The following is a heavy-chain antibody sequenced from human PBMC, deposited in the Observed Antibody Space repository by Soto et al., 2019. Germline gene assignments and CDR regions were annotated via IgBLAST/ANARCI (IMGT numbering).Heavy chain of an antibody. CDR2: IYPGDSDT. J-gene: IGHJ4*02. Sequence: GESLKISCKGSGYSFTSYWIGWVRQMPGKGLEWMGIIYPGDSDTRYSPSFQGQVTISADKSISTAYLQWSSLKASDTAMYYCARRTGYIAARPRQRHFDYWGQGTLVTVSS. D-gene: IGHD6-6*01. CDR3: ARRTGYIAARPRQRHFDY. CDR1: GYSFTSYW. V-gene: IGHV5-51*01.